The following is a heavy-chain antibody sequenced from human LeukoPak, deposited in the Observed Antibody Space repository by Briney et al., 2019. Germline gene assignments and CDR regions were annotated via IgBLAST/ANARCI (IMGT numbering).Heavy chain of an antibody. CDR1: GGSLTSYY. V-gene: IGHV4-59*12. Sequence: PSETPSLTCSVSGGSLTSYYWSWIRQPPGKGLQWIGFFYYSADANYNPSLKSRVTMSVDTSKNHLSLKLNSVTAADTAVYYCARDFLPPHYTATIRPDWYFDLWGRGTLVTVSS. CDR3: ARDFLPPHYTATIRPDWYFDL. CDR2: FYYSADA. J-gene: IGHJ2*01. D-gene: IGHD5-12*01.